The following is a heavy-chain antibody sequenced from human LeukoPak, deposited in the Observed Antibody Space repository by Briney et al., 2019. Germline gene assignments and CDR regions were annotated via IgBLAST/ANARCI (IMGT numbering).Heavy chain of an antibody. V-gene: IGHV3-9*01. D-gene: IGHD1-26*01. CDR3: AKPMRATNTYYFFGLDA. Sequence: PGSGVRLSYAATVFTFKDYGMQWVRQPPGKGREWVSSINWNGGGTDYADSVKGRFTISRDTAKNSLYLQLSTLRPEDTALYYCAKPMRATNTYYFFGLDAWGQGTTVTVSS. CDR1: VFTFKDYG. J-gene: IGHJ6*02. CDR2: INWNGGGT.